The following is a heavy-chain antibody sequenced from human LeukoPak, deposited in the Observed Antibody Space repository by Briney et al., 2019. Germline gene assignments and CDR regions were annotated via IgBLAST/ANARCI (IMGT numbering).Heavy chain of an antibody. CDR1: GYTLSDYY. CDR3: ARGGIRRNYYDRSRFDS. Sequence: ASVKVSCKASGYTLSDYYLHWVRQAHGQGLEWMGWINTISGDTNSAQKFQGRVTMTRDTSINTAYMELTRLRSDDTALYYCARGGIRRNYYDRSRFDSWGQGTLVTVSS. CDR2: INTISGDT. J-gene: IGHJ5*01. V-gene: IGHV1-2*02. D-gene: IGHD3-22*01.